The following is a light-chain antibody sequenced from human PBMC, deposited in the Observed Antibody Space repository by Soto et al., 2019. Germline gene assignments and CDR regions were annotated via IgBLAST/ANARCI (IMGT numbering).Light chain of an antibody. CDR3: QHSYSSPRT. Sequence: DIQMTQSPSSLSASVGDRVSIACRASQSISTYLTWYQHTPGNDPRVLIYATSTLPTGVPSRFSGSGSGTEFTRTISGLQNDDFAIYYCQHSYSSPRTFGQGTRVEVK. CDR2: ATS. J-gene: IGKJ1*01. CDR1: QSISTY. V-gene: IGKV1-39*01.